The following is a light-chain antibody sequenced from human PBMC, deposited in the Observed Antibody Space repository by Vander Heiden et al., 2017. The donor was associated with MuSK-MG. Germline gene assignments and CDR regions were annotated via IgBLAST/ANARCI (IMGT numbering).Light chain of an antibody. CDR1: QSVSSSY. J-gene: IGKJ4*01. V-gene: IGKV3-20*01. CDR3: QQYRSSPT. Sequence: EFVLTQSPRSLSLPPGETATPACRASQSVSSSYLAWYQQKPGQAPRLLIYGAASRATGIPDRFSGSGSGTDFTLTISRLEPEDFAVYYCQQYRSSPTFDGGTKVEIK. CDR2: GAA.